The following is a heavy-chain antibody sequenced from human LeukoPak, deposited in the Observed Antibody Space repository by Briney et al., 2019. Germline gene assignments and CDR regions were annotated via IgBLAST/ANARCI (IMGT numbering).Heavy chain of an antibody. Sequence: PGRSLGLSCAASGFTFSSYGMHWVRQAPGKGLEWVAVIWYDGSNKYYADSVKGRFTISRDNSKNTLYLQMDSLRAEDTAVYYCAKDLFLYGDYSVGAFDIWGQGTMVTVSS. J-gene: IGHJ3*02. V-gene: IGHV3-33*06. D-gene: IGHD4-17*01. CDR1: GFTFSSYG. CDR2: IWYDGSNK. CDR3: AKDLFLYGDYSVGAFDI.